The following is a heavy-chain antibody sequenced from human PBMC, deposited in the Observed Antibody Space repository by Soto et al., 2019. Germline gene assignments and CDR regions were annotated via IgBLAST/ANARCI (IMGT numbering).Heavy chain of an antibody. CDR1: GDTFSSYA. CDR3: ARGVVPAANEEYYFDY. Sequence: QVQLVQSGAEVKKPGSSMKVSCKASGDTFSSYAISWVRQAPGQGLEWMGGIIPIFGTANYAQKFQGRVTITADESTSTAYMDLSSPRSEDTAVYYCARGVVPAANEEYYFDYWGQGTLVTVSS. D-gene: IGHD2-2*01. V-gene: IGHV1-69*01. CDR2: IIPIFGTA. J-gene: IGHJ4*02.